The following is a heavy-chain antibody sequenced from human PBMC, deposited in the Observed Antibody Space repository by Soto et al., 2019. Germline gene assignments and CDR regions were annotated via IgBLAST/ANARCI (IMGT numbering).Heavy chain of an antibody. CDR2: VNSEGYST. CDR3: ARGAIPGITGSGVITMKTDNYGMYV. J-gene: IGHJ6*02. D-gene: IGHD3-3*01. CDR1: GFTFSNYW. Sequence: EVQLVQSGGGVVQPGGSLRLACTASGFTFSNYWMHWVRQAPGQGLVWVSRVNSEGYSTNYAEQVKGRFTISRDNAKNTLYPQRNKLTAEGTAVYYCARGAIPGITGSGVITMKTDNYGMYVWGQGTRVTVSS. V-gene: IGHV3-74*01.